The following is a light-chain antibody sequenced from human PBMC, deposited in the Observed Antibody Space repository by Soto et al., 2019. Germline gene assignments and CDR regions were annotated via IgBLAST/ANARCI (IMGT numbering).Light chain of an antibody. CDR1: SSDVGSYNL. CDR3: CSYAGSRAVV. CDR2: EGS. Sequence: QSALTQPASVSGSPGQSITISCTGTSSDVGSYNLVSWYQQHPGKAPKLMIYEGSKRPSGVSNRFSGSKSGNMASLTISGLQAEDEADYYCCSYAGSRAVVFGGGTKVTVL. V-gene: IGLV2-23*01. J-gene: IGLJ2*01.